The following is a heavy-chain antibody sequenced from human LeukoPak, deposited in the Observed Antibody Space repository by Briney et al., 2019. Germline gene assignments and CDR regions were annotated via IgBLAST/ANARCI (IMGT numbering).Heavy chain of an antibody. CDR1: GYTFTNNF. CDR3: ARVVLGGEDY. CDR2: INPSGDNT. Sequence: ASVKVSCKASGYTFTNNFMHWVRQAPGQGLEWIGIINPSGDNTWYAQKFQGRVTMTRDMATSTDYLEVSSLRSEDTAVYYCARVVLGGEDYWGQGTRVTVSS. J-gene: IGHJ4*02. D-gene: IGHD2-8*02. V-gene: IGHV1-46*01.